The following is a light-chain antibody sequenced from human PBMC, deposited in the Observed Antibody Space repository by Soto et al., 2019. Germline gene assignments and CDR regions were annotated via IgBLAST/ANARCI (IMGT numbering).Light chain of an antibody. Sequence: DIQLTQSPSFLSASVGDRVTITCRASQGISNYLAWYQQKPGKVRQLLIYAASTLQSGVPSRFSGSGSGTEFTLTISSLQPEDFATYYCQELKSYLYTFGQGTKLDIK. CDR1: QGISNY. CDR3: QELKSYLYT. J-gene: IGKJ2*01. CDR2: AAS. V-gene: IGKV1-9*01.